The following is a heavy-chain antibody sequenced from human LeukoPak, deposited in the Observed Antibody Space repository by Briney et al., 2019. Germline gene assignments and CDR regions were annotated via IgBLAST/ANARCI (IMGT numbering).Heavy chain of an antibody. CDR1: GGSFSGYY. J-gene: IGHJ3*02. Sequence: KPSETLSLTCAVYGGSFSGYYWSWIRQPPGKGLEWIGEINHSGSTNYNPSLKSRVTISVDTSKNQFSLKLSSVTAADTAVYYCAKSNGYGLVDIWGQGTMVTVSS. CDR2: INHSGST. CDR3: AKSNGYGLVDI. V-gene: IGHV4-34*01. D-gene: IGHD3-10*01.